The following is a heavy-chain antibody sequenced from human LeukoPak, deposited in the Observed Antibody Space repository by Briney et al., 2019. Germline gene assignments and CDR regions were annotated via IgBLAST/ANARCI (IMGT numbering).Heavy chain of an antibody. CDR3: AYGGWEPMGYYYYYMDV. CDR2: MTPIFGTA. CDR1: GGTFSSYA. Sequence: ASVRVSCKASGGTFSSYAISWVRQAPGQGLEWMGGMTPIFGTANYAQKFQGRVTITPDDSTSTAYIALSSLISEDMAVYYCAYGGWEPMGYYYYYMDVWGKGTTVTVSS. V-gene: IGHV1-69*13. J-gene: IGHJ6*03. D-gene: IGHD1-26*01.